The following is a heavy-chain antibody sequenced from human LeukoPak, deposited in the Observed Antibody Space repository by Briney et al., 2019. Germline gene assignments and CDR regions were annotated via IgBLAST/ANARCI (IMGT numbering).Heavy chain of an antibody. Sequence: PSETLSLTCTVSGGSISSYYWSWIRQPPGKGLEWIGYIYYSGSTNYNPSLKSRVTISVDTSKNQFSLKLSSVTAADTAVYYCARGSIVTWPFDYWGQGTLVTVSS. CDR3: ARGSIVTWPFDY. CDR1: GGSISSYY. J-gene: IGHJ4*02. D-gene: IGHD1-26*01. CDR2: IYYSGST. V-gene: IGHV4-59*01.